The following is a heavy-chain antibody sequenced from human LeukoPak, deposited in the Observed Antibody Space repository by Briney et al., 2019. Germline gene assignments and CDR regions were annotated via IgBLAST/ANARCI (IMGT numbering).Heavy chain of an antibody. Sequence: SETLSLTCTVSGGSISSSSYYWGWIRQPPGKGLEWIGSIYYSGSTYYNPSLKSRVTISVDTSKNQFSLKLSSVTAADTAVYYCARPIAAAENYYYYGMDVWGQGTTVTVSS. J-gene: IGHJ6*02. D-gene: IGHD6-13*01. CDR3: ARPIAAAENYYYYGMDV. V-gene: IGHV4-39*01. CDR1: GGSISSSSYY. CDR2: IYYSGST.